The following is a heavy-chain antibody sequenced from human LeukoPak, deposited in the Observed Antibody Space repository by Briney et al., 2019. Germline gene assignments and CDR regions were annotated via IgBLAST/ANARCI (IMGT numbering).Heavy chain of an antibody. V-gene: IGHV4-59*11. D-gene: IGHD6-6*01. CDR2: IYYRGST. CDR1: GGSISSHY. J-gene: IGHJ6*03. CDR3: AREGAARPGYYMDV. Sequence: PSETLSLTCTVSGGSISSHYWSWIRQPPGKGLEWIGYIYYRGSTNYNPSLKSRVTISVDTSKNQFSLKLSSVTAADTAVYNCAREGAARPGYYMDVWGKGTTVTVSS.